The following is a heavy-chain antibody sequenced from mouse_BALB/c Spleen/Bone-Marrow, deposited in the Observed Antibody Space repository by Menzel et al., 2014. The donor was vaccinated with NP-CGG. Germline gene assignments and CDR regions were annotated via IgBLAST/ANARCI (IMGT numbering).Heavy chain of an antibody. D-gene: IGHD2-1*01. CDR3: ARQNGNYGYYYAMDY. J-gene: IGHJ4*01. Sequence: EVQLVESGGGLVKPGGSLKLSCAASGFTFSSYGMSWVRQTPEKRLEWVATISGGGSYTYYPDSVKGRFTISRDNAKNNLYLQMSSLRSEDTALYYCARQNGNYGYYYAMDYWCQGTSVTVSS. CDR1: GFTFSSYG. V-gene: IGHV5-9-2*01. CDR2: ISGGGSYT.